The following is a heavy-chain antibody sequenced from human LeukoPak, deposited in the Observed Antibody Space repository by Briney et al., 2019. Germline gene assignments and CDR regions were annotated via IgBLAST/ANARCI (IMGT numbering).Heavy chain of an antibody. D-gene: IGHD4-11*01. CDR3: ARLSDPSKSPGPLDI. J-gene: IGHJ6*04. CDR1: GDTFNSVA. Sequence: ASVTVSFKASGDTFNSVALSWVRLAPGQGPEWMGGIIPIFGTANYAQRFLGRVTITSDESTSTAYMEMNSLTSEDTAVYYCARLSDPSKSPGPLDIWGKGTTVTVSS. V-gene: IGHV1-69*01. CDR2: IIPIFGTA.